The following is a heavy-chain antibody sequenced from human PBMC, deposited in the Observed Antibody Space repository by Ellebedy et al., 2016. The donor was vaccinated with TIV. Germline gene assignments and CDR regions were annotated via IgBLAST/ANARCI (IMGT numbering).Heavy chain of an antibody. D-gene: IGHD6-13*01. J-gene: IGHJ6*02. CDR1: GGYLRTYY. V-gene: IGHV4-59*01. CDR2: IYYSGST. Sequence: SETLSLTXTVSGGYLRTYYWSWIRQSPGKGLEWIGYIYYSGSTDYNSSLKSRATISVDTSKNQFSLNLTSVTAADTAVYYCARALAASGKVTYYYGMDVWGQGTTVTVSS. CDR3: ARALAASGKVTYYYGMDV.